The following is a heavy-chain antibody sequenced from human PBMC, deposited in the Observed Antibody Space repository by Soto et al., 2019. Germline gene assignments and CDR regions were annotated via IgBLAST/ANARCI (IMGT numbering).Heavy chain of an antibody. CDR2: VTHSGST. Sequence: QVHLQQWGAGLLKPSATLSLTCGVYGGSLRGSYWSWIRQPPGKALEWLWKVTHSGSTTFNPSLNSRVSGSVDTSDNQFSLKLTSVTAADTAVYYCARGHIPVYGPVPDYFDSWGQGTLVTVSS. CDR3: ARGHIPVYGPVPDYFDS. D-gene: IGHD2-21*01. V-gene: IGHV4-34*02. J-gene: IGHJ4*02. CDR1: GGSLRGSY.